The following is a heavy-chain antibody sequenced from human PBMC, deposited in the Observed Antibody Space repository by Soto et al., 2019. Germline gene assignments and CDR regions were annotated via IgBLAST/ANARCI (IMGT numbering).Heavy chain of an antibody. CDR1: GFTFSDYY. J-gene: IGHJ3*02. D-gene: IGHD3-22*01. CDR2: ISSSGSTI. V-gene: IGHV3-11*01. Sequence: GGSLRLSCAASGFTFSDYYMSWIRQAPGKGLEWVSYISSSGSTIYYADSVKGRFTISRDSAKNSLYLQMNSLRAEDTAVYYCARDPVDSSGYYSGNAFDIWGQGTMVTVSS. CDR3: ARDPVDSSGYYSGNAFDI.